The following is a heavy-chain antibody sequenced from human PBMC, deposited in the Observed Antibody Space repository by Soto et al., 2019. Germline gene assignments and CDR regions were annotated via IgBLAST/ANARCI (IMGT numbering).Heavy chain of an antibody. V-gene: IGHV3-33*01. CDR3: ATGPRRYCSSTSRYREFDY. Sequence: PGGSLRLSCAASGFTFSSYGMHWVRQAPGKGLEWVAVIWYDGSNKYYADSVKGRFTISRDSSKNTLYLQMNSLRAEDTAVYYCATGPRRYCSSTSRYREFDYWGQGTLVTVSS. CDR2: IWYDGSNK. D-gene: IGHD2-2*02. CDR1: GFTFSSYG. J-gene: IGHJ4*02.